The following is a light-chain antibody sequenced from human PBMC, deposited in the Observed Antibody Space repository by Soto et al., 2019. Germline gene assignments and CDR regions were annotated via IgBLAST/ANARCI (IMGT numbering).Light chain of an antibody. CDR1: QNITRY. V-gene: IGKV1-39*01. CDR3: QQSFTFPIP. CDR2: AAS. Sequence: DIQMTQSPSSLSASFRDIVTITCRASQNITRYLHWYQQRPWKSPKLLIYAASSLQSGVPSRFSGSGSGTDFTLTISSLHPEDFTTYYCQQSFTFPIPFGQRTRPEIK. J-gene: IGKJ5*01.